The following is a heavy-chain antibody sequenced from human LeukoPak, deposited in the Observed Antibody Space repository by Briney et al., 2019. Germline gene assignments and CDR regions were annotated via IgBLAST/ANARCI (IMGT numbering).Heavy chain of an antibody. Sequence: SETLSLTCTVSGGSISSYHWSWIRQPPGKGLEWIGHIYYTGSTNYNPSLKSRVTISLDTSKNQFSLKLSSVTAADTAVYYCARLGGSGSSFFEHWGQGTLVTVSS. V-gene: IGHV4-59*01. CDR2: IYYTGST. D-gene: IGHD3-10*01. CDR3: ARLGGSGSSFFEH. CDR1: GGSISSYH. J-gene: IGHJ4*02.